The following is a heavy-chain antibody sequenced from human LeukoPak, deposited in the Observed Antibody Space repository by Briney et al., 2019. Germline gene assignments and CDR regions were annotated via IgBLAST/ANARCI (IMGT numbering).Heavy chain of an antibody. D-gene: IGHD6-13*01. CDR2: IPYDGSNK. Sequence: GRSLRLSCAASGFTFSSYAMHWVRQAPGKGLEWVAVIPYDGSNKCYADSVKGRFTISRDNVKNSVYLQMNSLRAEDTAVYSCARAVAAADSYWGQGTLVTVSS. CDR3: ARAVAAADSY. CDR1: GFTFSSYA. V-gene: IGHV3-30*04. J-gene: IGHJ4*02.